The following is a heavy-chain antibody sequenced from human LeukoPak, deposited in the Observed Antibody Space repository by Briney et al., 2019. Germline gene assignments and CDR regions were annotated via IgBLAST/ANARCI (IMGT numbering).Heavy chain of an antibody. CDR1: GGSFSGYY. CDR3: ARKCSSTSCSPFYYYYYMDV. Sequence: SETLSLTCAVYGGSFSGYYWSWIRQPPGKGLEWIGEINHSGSTNYNPSLKSRVTISVDTSKNQFSLKLSSVTAADTAVYYCARKCSSTSCSPFYYYYYMDVWGKGTTVTVSS. CDR2: INHSGST. D-gene: IGHD2-2*01. J-gene: IGHJ6*03. V-gene: IGHV4-34*01.